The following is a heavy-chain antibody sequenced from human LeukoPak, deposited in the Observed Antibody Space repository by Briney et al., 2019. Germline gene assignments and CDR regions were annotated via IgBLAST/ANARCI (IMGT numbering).Heavy chain of an antibody. Sequence: PGGSLRLSCAASGFTISNYWMTWVRQAPGKGLEWVANIKQDGSEKYYVDSVRGRFTISRDNAKNSLYLQMNSLRDEDTAVYYCARFGVTVTNSYYFDLWGRGTLATVSS. CDR2: IKQDGSEK. CDR3: ARFGVTVTNSYYFDL. J-gene: IGHJ2*01. CDR1: GFTISNYW. D-gene: IGHD3-16*01. V-gene: IGHV3-7*01.